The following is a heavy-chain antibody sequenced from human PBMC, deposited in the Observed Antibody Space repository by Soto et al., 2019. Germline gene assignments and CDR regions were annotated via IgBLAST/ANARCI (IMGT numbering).Heavy chain of an antibody. CDR2: IIPIFGST. Sequence: QVQLVQSGAEVKKPGSSVKVSCKASGGTFSSYAISWVRQALGQGLEWMGGIIPIFGSTNYAQNFQGRVTITADESTSTAYMELSSLRSEDTAVYYCASTYDSSGYYLGNNWFDPWGQGTLVTVSS. CDR1: GGTFSSYA. V-gene: IGHV1-69*01. J-gene: IGHJ5*02. D-gene: IGHD3-22*01. CDR3: ASTYDSSGYYLGNNWFDP.